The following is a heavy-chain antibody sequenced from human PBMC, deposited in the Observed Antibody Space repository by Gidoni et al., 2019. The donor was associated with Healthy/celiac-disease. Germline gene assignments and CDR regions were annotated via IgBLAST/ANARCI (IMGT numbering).Heavy chain of an antibody. V-gene: IGHV3-21*01. CDR3: ARDSEAYSDFDY. CDR2: ISSSSSYI. J-gene: IGHJ4*02. CDR1: GFTVSSYC. D-gene: IGHD5-18*01. Sequence: EVQLVESGGGLVKPGGSLRLPCAASGFTVSSYCMNWVRQAPGKGLEWVASISSSSSYIYYAASVKGRFTISRDNAKNSLYLQMNSLGAEDTAVYYCARDSEAYSDFDYWGQGTLVTVSS.